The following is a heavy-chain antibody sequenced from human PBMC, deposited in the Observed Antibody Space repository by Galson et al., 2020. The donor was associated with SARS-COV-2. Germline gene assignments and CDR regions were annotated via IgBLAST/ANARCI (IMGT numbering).Heavy chain of an antibody. CDR1: GSTFSGQA. CDR2: ISYDGTTR. D-gene: IGHD6-13*01. V-gene: IGHV3-30*01. J-gene: IGHJ4*02. CDR3: ARETDDYSSSWYDY. Sequence: GESLKISCVASGSTFSGQAMHWVRQAPGKGLEWVGIISYDGTTRYNGDSLKGRFTISRDNSKNTLFLQMNNLRPEDTATYYCARETDDYSSSWYDYWGQGTRVTVSS.